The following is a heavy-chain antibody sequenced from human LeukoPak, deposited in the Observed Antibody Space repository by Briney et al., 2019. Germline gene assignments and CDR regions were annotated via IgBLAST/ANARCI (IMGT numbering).Heavy chain of an antibody. CDR3: ARTYGSGSYYSDRFEY. V-gene: IGHV3-74*01. D-gene: IGHD3-10*01. Sequence: GGSLRLSCAASGFTFSSYWMHGVRQAPGKGLVWVSRINSDGSSTSYADSVKGRFTISRDNAKNTLYVQMNSLRAEDTAVYYCARTYGSGSYYSDRFEYWGQGTLVTVSS. CDR1: GFTFSSYW. J-gene: IGHJ4*02. CDR2: INSDGSST.